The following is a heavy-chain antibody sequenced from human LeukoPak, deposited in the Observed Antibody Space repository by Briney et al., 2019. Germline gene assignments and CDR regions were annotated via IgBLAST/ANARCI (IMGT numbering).Heavy chain of an antibody. CDR1: GGSISSSSYY. CDR3: ARDPLGYCSGGSCLYFDY. J-gene: IGHJ4*02. Sequence: SETLSLTCTVSGGSISSSSYYWGWIRQPPGKGLEWIGSIYYSGSTYYNPSLKSRVTISVDTSKNQFSLKLSSVTAADTAVYYSARDPLGYCSGGSCLYFDYWGQGTLVTVSS. D-gene: IGHD2-15*01. V-gene: IGHV4-39*07. CDR2: IYYSGST.